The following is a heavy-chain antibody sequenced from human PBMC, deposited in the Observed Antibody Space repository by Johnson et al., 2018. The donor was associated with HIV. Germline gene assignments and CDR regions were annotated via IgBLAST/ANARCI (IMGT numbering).Heavy chain of an antibody. D-gene: IGHD3-10*02. CDR1: GFTFSSYA. CDR2: ISYDGSNK. CDR3: ARPRYYVDAFDI. J-gene: IGHJ3*02. Sequence: QVQLVESGGGVVQPGRSLRLSCAASGFTFSSYAMHWVRQAPGKGLEWVAVISYDGSNKYYADSVKGRFTISRDSSKNTLYLQMNSLRAEDMAVYYCARPRYYVDAFDIWGQGTMVTVSS. V-gene: IGHV3-30*04.